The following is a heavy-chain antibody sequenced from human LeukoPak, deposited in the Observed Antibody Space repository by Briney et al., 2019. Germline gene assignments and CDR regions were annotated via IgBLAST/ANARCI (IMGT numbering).Heavy chain of an antibody. Sequence: ASVKVSCKVSGYTLTELSMHWVRQAPGKGLEWMGGFDPEDGETIYAQKFQGRVTMTTDTSTSTAYMELRSLRSDDTAVYYCARDPALGYTSGWYNWFDPWGQGTLVTVSS. CDR1: GYTLTELS. V-gene: IGHV1-24*01. J-gene: IGHJ5*02. CDR2: FDPEDGET. D-gene: IGHD6-19*01. CDR3: ARDPALGYTSGWYNWFDP.